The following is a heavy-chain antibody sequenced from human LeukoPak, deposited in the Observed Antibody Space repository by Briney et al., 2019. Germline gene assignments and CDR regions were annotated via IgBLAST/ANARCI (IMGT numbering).Heavy chain of an antibody. D-gene: IGHD3-10*01. CDR3: AKDQIGVLPDAFDI. CDR1: GFTFSNCA. V-gene: IGHV3-23*01. Sequence: PGGSLRLSCAASGFTFSNCAMTWVRQAPGKGLEWVSSIRGNGGGPFYADSVKGRFTISRDNFENMLFLQMNSLRADDAAVYYCAKDQIGVLPDAFDIWGQGTMVSVSS. CDR2: IRGNGGGP. J-gene: IGHJ3*02.